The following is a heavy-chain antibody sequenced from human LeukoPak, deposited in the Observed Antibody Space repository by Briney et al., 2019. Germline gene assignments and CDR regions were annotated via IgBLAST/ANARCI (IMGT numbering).Heavy chain of an antibody. Sequence: SVKVSCKASGYTFTSYAMHWVRQAPGQRLEWMGWINAGNGNTKYSQKFQGRVTITRDTSASTAYMELSSLRSEDTAVYYCARDLSRDSSSWGAWGQGTLVTVSS. V-gene: IGHV1-3*01. J-gene: IGHJ5*02. D-gene: IGHD6-13*01. CDR1: GYTFTSYA. CDR3: ARDLSRDSSSWGA. CDR2: INAGNGNT.